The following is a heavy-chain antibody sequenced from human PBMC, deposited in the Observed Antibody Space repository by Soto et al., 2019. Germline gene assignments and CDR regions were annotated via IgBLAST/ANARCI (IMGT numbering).Heavy chain of an antibody. V-gene: IGHV3-30-3*01. J-gene: IGHJ6*02. CDR3: ARDRLNMVRPLIYYYYYYGMDV. Sequence: GGSLRLSCAASGFTFSSYAMHWVRQAPGKGLEWVAVISYDGSNKYYADSVKGRFTISRDNSKNTLYLQMNSLRAEDTAVYYCARDRLNMVRPLIYYYYYYGMDVWGQGTTVTSP. CDR1: GFTFSSYA. D-gene: IGHD3-10*01. CDR2: ISYDGSNK.